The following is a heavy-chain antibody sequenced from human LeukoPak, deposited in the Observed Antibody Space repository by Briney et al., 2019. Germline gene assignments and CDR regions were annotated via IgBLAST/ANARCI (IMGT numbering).Heavy chain of an antibody. Sequence: SETLSLTCAVYGGSFSGYYWGWIRQPPGKGLEWIGSIDYNGSTYFNPSLKSRVIISVDTSKNHFSLKLSSVTAADTALYYCARQYRKVGHTNIWGQGTLVTVSS. CDR3: ARQYRKVGHTNI. CDR1: GGSFSGYY. D-gene: IGHD1-26*01. V-gene: IGHV4-34*01. J-gene: IGHJ4*02. CDR2: IDYNGST.